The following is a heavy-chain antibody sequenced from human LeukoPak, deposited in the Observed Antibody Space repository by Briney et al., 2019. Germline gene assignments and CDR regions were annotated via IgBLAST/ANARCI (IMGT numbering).Heavy chain of an antibody. D-gene: IGHD2-8*01. Sequence: GGSLRLSCAASGFTFSSYSMNWVRQAPGKGLEWVSYISSSSTIYYADSVKGRFTISRDNAKNSLYLQMNSLRAEDTAVYYCARDPPAVSINTYAWGQGTLVTVSS. CDR2: ISSSSTI. V-gene: IGHV3-48*01. CDR3: ARDPPAVSINTYA. J-gene: IGHJ4*02. CDR1: GFTFSSYS.